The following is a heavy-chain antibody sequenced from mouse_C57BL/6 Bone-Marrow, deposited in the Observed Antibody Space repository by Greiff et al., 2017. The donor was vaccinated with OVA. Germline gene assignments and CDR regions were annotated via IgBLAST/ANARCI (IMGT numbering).Heavy chain of an antibody. CDR1: GYTFTSYW. CDR3: ARPLTGPYAMDY. J-gene: IGHJ4*01. CDR2: IHPNSGST. Sequence: VQLQQSGAELVKPGASVKLSCKASGYTFTSYWMHWVKQRPGQGLEWIGMIHPNSGSTNYNEKFKSKATLTVDKSSSTAYMQLSSLTSEDSAVYYCARPLTGPYAMDYWGQGTSVTVSS. D-gene: IGHD4-1*01. V-gene: IGHV1-64*01.